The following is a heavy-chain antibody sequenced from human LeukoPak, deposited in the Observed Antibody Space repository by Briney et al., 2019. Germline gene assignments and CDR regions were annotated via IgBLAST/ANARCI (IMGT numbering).Heavy chain of an antibody. V-gene: IGHV3-30*18. CDR1: GFTFSSYG. CDR3: AKGGSWSHDAFDI. D-gene: IGHD6-13*01. J-gene: IGHJ3*02. Sequence: GESLRLSCAASGFTFSSYGMHWVRQAPGKGLEWVAVISYDGSNKYYADSVKGRFTISRDNSKNTLYLQMNSLRAEDMALYYCAKGGSWSHDAFDIWGQGTMVTVSS. CDR2: ISYDGSNK.